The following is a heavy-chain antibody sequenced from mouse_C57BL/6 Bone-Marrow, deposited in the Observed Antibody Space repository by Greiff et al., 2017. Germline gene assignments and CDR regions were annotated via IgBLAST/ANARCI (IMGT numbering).Heavy chain of an antibody. J-gene: IGHJ2*01. V-gene: IGHV14-4*01. Sequence: EVQLQQSGAELVRPGASVKLSCTASGFNIKDDYMHWVKQRPEQGLEWIGWIDPENGDTEYASKFQGKATITADTSSNTAYLQLSSLTSEDTAVYYCTTGDDGYYFYYFDYWGQGTTRTVSS. CDR2: IDPENGDT. D-gene: IGHD2-3*01. CDR1: GFNIKDDY. CDR3: TTGDDGYYFYYFDY.